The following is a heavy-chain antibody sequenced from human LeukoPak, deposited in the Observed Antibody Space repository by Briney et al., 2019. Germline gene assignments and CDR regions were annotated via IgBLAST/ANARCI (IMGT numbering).Heavy chain of an antibody. CDR1: GGSISSSSYY. D-gene: IGHD6-19*01. CDR3: ARYSSGWYYFDY. CDR2: IYYSGST. V-gene: IGHV4-39*07. J-gene: IGHJ4*02. Sequence: SGTLSLTCTVSGGSISSSSYYWGWIRQPPGKGLEWIGSIYYSGSTYYNPSLKSRVTISVDTSKNQFSLKLSSVTAADTAVYYCARYSSGWYYFDYWGQGTLVTVSS.